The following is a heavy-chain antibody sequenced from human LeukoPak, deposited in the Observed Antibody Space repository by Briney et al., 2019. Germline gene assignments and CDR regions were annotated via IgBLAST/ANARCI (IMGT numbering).Heavy chain of an antibody. CDR1: GNSISSGHH. CDR2: IYLSGTT. D-gene: IGHD3-9*01. V-gene: IGHV4-38-2*02. J-gene: IGHJ4*02. Sequence: SETLSLTCSVSGNSISSGHHWGGIRPPPGKGLEWIGSIYLSGTTYYNPSLKSRVTISVETSKKQFSLKLSSVTAAATAVYFCARIFILSGSSSYFDHWGQGTLVTVSS. CDR3: ARIFILSGSSSYFDH.